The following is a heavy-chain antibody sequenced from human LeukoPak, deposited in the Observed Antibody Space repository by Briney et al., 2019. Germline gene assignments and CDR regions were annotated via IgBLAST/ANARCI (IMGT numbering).Heavy chain of an antibody. CDR2: IKEDGSVM. CDR1: GFPFTNYW. Sequence: GGSLRLSCAVSGFPFTNYWMSWVRQAPGKGLEWVANIKEDGSVMYYVDSLKGRFTISRDSAQNSLYLQMNSLRVEDTAVYFCARDLGASYYNAMDVWGPGTTVTVSS. CDR3: ARDLGASYYNAMDV. J-gene: IGHJ6*02. V-gene: IGHV3-7*01.